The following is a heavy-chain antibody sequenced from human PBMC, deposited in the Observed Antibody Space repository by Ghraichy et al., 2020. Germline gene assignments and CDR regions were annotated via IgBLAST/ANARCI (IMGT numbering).Heavy chain of an antibody. CDR3: ARDSAWYYDSSGYYPQIDY. CDR1: GFTFSSYA. D-gene: IGHD3-22*01. V-gene: IGHV3-30-3*01. J-gene: IGHJ4*02. CDR2: ISYDGSNK. Sequence: GGSLRLSCAASGFTFSSYAMHWVRQAPGKGLEWVAVISYDGSNKYYADSVKGRFTISRDNSKNTLYLQMNSLRAEDTAVYYCARDSAWYYDSSGYYPQIDYWGQGTLVTVSS.